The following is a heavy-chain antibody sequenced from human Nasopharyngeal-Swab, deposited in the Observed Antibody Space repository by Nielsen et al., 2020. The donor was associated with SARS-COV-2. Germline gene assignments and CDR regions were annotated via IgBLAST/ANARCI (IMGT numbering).Heavy chain of an antibody. D-gene: IGHD6-6*01. CDR3: ARIAARSTFFDY. J-gene: IGHJ4*02. CDR1: GGSISSGDYY. Sequence: SETLSLTCTVSGGSISSGDYYWNWIRQHPGKGLEWIGNISYSGRTLYNPSLKSRVAISVDTSKNQFSLKLSSVTAADTAVYYCARIAARSTFFDYWGQGTLVTVSS. CDR2: ISYSGRT. V-gene: IGHV4-31*03.